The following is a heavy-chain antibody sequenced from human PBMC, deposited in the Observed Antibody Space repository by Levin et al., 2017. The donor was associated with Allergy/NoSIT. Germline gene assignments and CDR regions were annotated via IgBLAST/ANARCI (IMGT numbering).Heavy chain of an antibody. CDR3: AGDIGRNTYDY. V-gene: IGHV3-7*01. Sequence: PGGSLRLSCEASGFSFSTSWMTWVRQTPGMRPEWVASMNQDESKKYYVDSVKGRFTVSRDNAKNSLYLEMNSLRAEDTAVYYCAGDIGRNTYDYWGQGSLVTVSS. D-gene: IGHD4-23*01. J-gene: IGHJ4*02. CDR2: MNQDESKK. CDR1: GFSFSTSW.